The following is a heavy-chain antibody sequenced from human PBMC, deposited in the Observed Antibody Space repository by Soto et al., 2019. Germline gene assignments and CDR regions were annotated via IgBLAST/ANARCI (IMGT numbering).Heavy chain of an antibody. V-gene: IGHV4-4*07. D-gene: IGHD3-3*01. CDR3: ARDLQHSVLEWLNNLFDP. CDR1: GGSISSYY. CDR2: IYTSGST. J-gene: IGHJ5*02. Sequence: QVQLQESGPGLVKPSETLSLTCTVSGGSISSYYWSWIRQPAGKGLEWIGRIYTSGSTNYNPSLKSRVTMSVDTFKNQFSLKLSSVTAADTAVYYCARDLQHSVLEWLNNLFDPWGQGTLVTVSS.